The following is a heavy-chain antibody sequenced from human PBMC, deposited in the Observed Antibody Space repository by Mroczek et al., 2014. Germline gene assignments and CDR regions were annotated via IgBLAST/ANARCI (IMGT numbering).Heavy chain of an antibody. CDR3: ARGDCSSTSCYGPHYYYMDV. CDR2: IWYDGSNK. V-gene: IGHV3-33*01. CDR1: GFTFSSYG. J-gene: IGHJ6*03. Sequence: QVQLVQSGGGVVQPGRSLRLSCAASGFTFSSYGMHWVRQAPGKGLEWVAVIWYDGSNKYYADSVKGRFTISRDNSKNTLYLQMNSLRAEDTAVYYCARGDCSSTSCYGPHYYYMDVWGQRDHGH. D-gene: IGHD2-2*01.